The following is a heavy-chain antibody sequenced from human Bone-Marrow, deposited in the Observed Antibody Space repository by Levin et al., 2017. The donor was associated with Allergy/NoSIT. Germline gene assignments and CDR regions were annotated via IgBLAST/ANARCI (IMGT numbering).Heavy chain of an antibody. CDR2: ISSSGSTI. Sequence: LSLTCAASGFTFSDYYMSWIRQAPGKGLEWVSYISSSGSTIFYADSVKGRFTISRDNAKNSLYLQMNSLRAEDTAVYYCEAGLRRKYYYYGMDVWGQGTTVTVSS. D-gene: IGHD5-12*01. CDR3: EAGLRRKYYYYGMDV. CDR1: GFTFSDYY. V-gene: IGHV3-11*01. J-gene: IGHJ6*02.